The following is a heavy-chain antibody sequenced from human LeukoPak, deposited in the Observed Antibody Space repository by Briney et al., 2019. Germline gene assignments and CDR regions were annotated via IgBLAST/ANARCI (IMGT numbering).Heavy chain of an antibody. CDR3: ARALVVVAATPDY. CDR1: GVTFSSYA. V-gene: IGHV3-30-3*01. CDR2: ISYDGSNK. D-gene: IGHD2-15*01. Sequence: PGRSLRLSCAASGVTFSSYAMHWVRQAPGKGLEWVAVISYDGSNKYYADSVKGRFTISRDNSKNTLYLQMNSLRAEDTAVYYCARALVVVAATPDYWGQGTLVTVSS. J-gene: IGHJ4*02.